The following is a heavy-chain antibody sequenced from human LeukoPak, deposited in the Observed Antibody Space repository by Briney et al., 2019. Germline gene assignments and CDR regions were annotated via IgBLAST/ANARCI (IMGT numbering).Heavy chain of an antibody. CDR3: ARTTEGYAGGPGYSYYYYMDV. Sequence: SETLSLTCTVSGGSISSYYWSWIRQPPGKGLEWIGYIHYSGSTHYNPSLKSRVTISVDASKNQVSLKLRSVTAADTAVYYCARTTEGYAGGPGYSYYYYMDVWGKGTTVTISS. V-gene: IGHV4-59*01. D-gene: IGHD5-12*01. CDR2: IHYSGST. J-gene: IGHJ6*03. CDR1: GGSISSYY.